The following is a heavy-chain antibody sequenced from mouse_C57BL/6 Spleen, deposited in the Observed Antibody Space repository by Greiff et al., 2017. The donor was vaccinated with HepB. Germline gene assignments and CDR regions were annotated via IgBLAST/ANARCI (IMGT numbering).Heavy chain of an antibody. CDR3: ARHEANWDVDWYFDV. CDR1: GFTFSSYG. CDR2: ISSGGSYT. D-gene: IGHD4-1*01. J-gene: IGHJ1*03. Sequence: EVKVVESGGDLVKPGGSLKLSCAASGFTFSSYGMSWVRQTPDKRLEWVATISSGGSYTYYPDSVKGRFTISRDNAKNTLYLQMSSLKSEDTAMYYCARHEANWDVDWYFDVWGTGTTVTVSS. V-gene: IGHV5-6*01.